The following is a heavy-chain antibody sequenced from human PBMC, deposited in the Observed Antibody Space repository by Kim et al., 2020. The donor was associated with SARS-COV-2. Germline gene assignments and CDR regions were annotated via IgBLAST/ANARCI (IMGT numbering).Heavy chain of an antibody. Sequence: SETLSLTCTVSGDSISSSSYYWGWIRQPPGKGLEWIGSIYYSGSTYYNPSLKSRVTISVDTSKNQFSLKLSSVTAADTAVYYCARLGGVRFLEWLSAWGQGTLVTVSS. CDR2: IYYSGST. J-gene: IGHJ5*02. CDR1: GDSISSSSYY. V-gene: IGHV4-39*01. CDR3: ARLGGVRFLEWLSA. D-gene: IGHD3-3*01.